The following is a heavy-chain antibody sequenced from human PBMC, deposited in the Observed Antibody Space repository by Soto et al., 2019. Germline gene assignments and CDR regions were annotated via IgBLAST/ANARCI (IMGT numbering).Heavy chain of an antibody. CDR3: ARALVLSGGEAGFGP. D-gene: IGHD2-15*01. Sequence: QVQLVQSGVEVKKPGASVKVSCKASGYTFNAYGFTWVRQAPGQGLEWMGWISAFNGHTTYAQKFQGRVTLTTDTSPSNGFMELRGLSSDDTAGYYRARALVLSGGEAGFGPWGHGTLVSVSS. J-gene: IGHJ5*02. CDR2: ISAFNGHT. CDR1: GYTFNAYG. V-gene: IGHV1-18*01.